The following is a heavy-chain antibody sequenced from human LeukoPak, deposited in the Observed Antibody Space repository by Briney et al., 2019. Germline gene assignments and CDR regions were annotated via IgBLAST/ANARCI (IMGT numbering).Heavy chain of an antibody. CDR2: IYYSGST. Sequence: PSETLSLTCTVSGGSVSSGSYYWSWIRQPPGKGLEWIGYIYYSGSTNYNPSLKSRVTISVDTSKNQFSLKLSSVTAADTAVYYCASWGGGVGADNHDAFDIWGQGTMVTVSS. J-gene: IGHJ3*02. D-gene: IGHD1-26*01. V-gene: IGHV4-61*01. CDR3: ASWGGGVGADNHDAFDI. CDR1: GGSVSSGSYY.